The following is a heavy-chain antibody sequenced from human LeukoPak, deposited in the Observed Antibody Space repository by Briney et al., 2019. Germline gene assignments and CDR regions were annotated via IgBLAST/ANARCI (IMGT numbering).Heavy chain of an antibody. D-gene: IGHD3-16*01. V-gene: IGHV1-69*06. J-gene: IGHJ3*02. CDR2: IIPIFGTA. Sequence: GASVKVSCKASGGTFSSYAISWVRQAPGQGLEWMGGIIPIFGTANYAQKFQGRVTITADKSTSTAYMELSSLRSEDTAVYYCARETGGIYAALTPEAFDIWGQGTMVTVSS. CDR1: GGTFSSYA. CDR3: ARETGGIYAALTPEAFDI.